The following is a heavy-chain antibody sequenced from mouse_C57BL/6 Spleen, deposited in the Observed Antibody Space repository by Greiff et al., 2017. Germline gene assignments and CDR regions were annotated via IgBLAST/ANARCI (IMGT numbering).Heavy chain of an antibody. V-gene: IGHV1-4*01. Sequence: VQLQQSGAELARPGASVKMSCKASGYTFTSYTMHWVKQRPGQGLEWIGYINPSSGYTKYNQKFKDKATLTADKSSSTAYMQLSSLTSEDSAVYYCARDYCGSSYRFAYWGQGTLVTVSA. D-gene: IGHD1-1*01. CDR2: INPSSGYT. J-gene: IGHJ3*01. CDR3: ARDYCGSSYRFAY. CDR1: GYTFTSYT.